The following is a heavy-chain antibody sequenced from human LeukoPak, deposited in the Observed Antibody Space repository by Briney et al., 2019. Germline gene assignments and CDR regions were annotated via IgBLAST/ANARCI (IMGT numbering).Heavy chain of an antibody. Sequence: GGSLRLSCAASRFTFSDYYMSWIRQAPGKGLEWVSYISSSSSYTNYADSVKGRFTISRDNAKNSLYLQMNSLRAEDTAVYYCARSNWYGDGIYWGQGTLVTVSS. CDR1: RFTFSDYY. CDR2: ISSSSSYT. D-gene: IGHD3-10*01. CDR3: ARSNWYGDGIY. J-gene: IGHJ4*02. V-gene: IGHV3-11*03.